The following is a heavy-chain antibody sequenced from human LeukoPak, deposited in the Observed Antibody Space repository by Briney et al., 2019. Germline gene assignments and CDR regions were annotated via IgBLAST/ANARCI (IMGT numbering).Heavy chain of an antibody. Sequence: ASVKVSCKAFGYTFTGYWMHWVRQPPAQGPEWMGVISPSGGSTIYAQKFKGRVTLTRDMSTSTDYLELSSLRSEDTAVYYCARDNSVRDEAWWFNPWGQGTLVTVSS. CDR1: GYTFTGYW. D-gene: IGHD5-24*01. V-gene: IGHV1-46*01. CDR2: ISPSGGST. CDR3: ARDNSVRDEAWWFNP. J-gene: IGHJ5*02.